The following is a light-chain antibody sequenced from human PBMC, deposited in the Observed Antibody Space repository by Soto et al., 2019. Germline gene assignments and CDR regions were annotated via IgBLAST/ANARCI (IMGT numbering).Light chain of an antibody. J-gene: IGKJ1*01. CDR1: QSVSNY. CDR2: AAS. V-gene: IGKV1-39*01. CDR3: QQTYSSWT. Sequence: DLQVTQSPSSLSASVGDRVIITCRASQSVSNYLNWYQHKSGKAPKLLIYAASTLHSGVPSRFSGSGSGTDFILTISSLQPEDFATYYCQQTYSSWTFGQGTKVEI.